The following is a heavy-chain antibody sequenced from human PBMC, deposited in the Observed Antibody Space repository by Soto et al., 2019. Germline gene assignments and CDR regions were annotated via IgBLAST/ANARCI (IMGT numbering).Heavy chain of an antibody. J-gene: IGHJ4*02. CDR3: WRHDKTALPPLDS. D-gene: IGHD1-1*01. Sequence: QVHLVQSGAEVKSPGSAVQVYCKVSGAGDTFSNYGLNWMRQAPGQGIEWMGGTITACGTANYAQKFQGRVTIAADTSTTTAYMELSSLRSDDTAVYYCWRHDKTALPPLDSWGQGTLVSVSS. CDR1: GAGDTFSNYG. V-gene: IGHV1-69*06. CDR2: TITACGTA.